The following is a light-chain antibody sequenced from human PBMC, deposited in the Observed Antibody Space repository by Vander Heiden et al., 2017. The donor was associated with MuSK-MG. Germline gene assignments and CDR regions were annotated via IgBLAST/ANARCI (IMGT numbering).Light chain of an antibody. CDR2: AAS. Sequence: DIQMTQSPSSLSASVGDRVTITCRASQSISSYLNWYQQKPGKAPKLLIYAASSLQSAVPSTFSGSGSGTDFTLTISRLQPEDFATYYCHQSDSTGWTFGQGTKMEIK. CDR3: HQSDSTGWT. J-gene: IGKJ2*02. CDR1: QSISSY. V-gene: IGKV1-39*01.